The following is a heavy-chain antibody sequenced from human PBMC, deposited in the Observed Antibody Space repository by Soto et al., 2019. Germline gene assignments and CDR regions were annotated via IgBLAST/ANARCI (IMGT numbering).Heavy chain of an antibody. Sequence: GASVKVSCKASGYTFTSYGISWVLQAPGQGLEWMGGISAYNGNTNYAQKLQGRVTMTTDTSTSTAYMELRSLRSDDTAVYYCARDRGMVRGVISYYYYYGMDVWGQGTTVTVSS. J-gene: IGHJ6*02. CDR1: GYTFTSYG. D-gene: IGHD3-10*01. CDR2: ISAYNGNT. V-gene: IGHV1-18*01. CDR3: ARDRGMVRGVISYYYYYGMDV.